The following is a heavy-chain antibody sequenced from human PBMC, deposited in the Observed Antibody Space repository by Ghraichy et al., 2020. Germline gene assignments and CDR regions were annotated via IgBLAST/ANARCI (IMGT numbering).Heavy chain of an antibody. CDR2: IYYSGTT. V-gene: IGHV4-31*02. J-gene: IGHJ6*02. D-gene: IGHD2-15*01. CDR1: GGSINNDGYH. Sequence: SQTLSLTCSVSGGSINNDGYHWTWIRQHPGKGLEWIGHIYYSGTTYYNSSLKSRIVISLDTSRSQFSLRLTSVTAADTAVYYCARGSLVGVDVWGQGTSVTVSS. CDR3: ARGSLVGVDV.